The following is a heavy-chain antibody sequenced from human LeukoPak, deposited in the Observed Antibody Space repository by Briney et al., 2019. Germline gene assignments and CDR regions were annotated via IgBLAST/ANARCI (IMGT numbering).Heavy chain of an antibody. CDR1: GFTVSSNY. D-gene: IGHD3-22*01. J-gene: IGHJ6*02. CDR3: AKDLNYDSSGYYYYYYYGMDV. CDR2: IYSGGST. V-gene: IGHV3-53*01. Sequence: GGSLRLSCAASGFTVSSNYMSWVRQAPGKGLEWVSVIYSGGSTYYADSVKGRFTISRDNSKNTLYLQMNSLRAEDTAVYYCAKDLNYDSSGYYYYYYYGMDVWGQGTTVTVSS.